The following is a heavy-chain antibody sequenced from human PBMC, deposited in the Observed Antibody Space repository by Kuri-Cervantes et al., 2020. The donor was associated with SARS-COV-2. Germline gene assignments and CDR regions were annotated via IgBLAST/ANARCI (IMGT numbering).Heavy chain of an antibody. D-gene: IGHD5-12*01. CDR1: GYTFTSYY. J-gene: IGHJ4*02. CDR2: INPSGGST. Sequence: ASVKVSCKASGYTFTSYYMHWVRQAPGQGLEWMGIINPSGGSTSYAQKFQGRVTMTRDTSTSTVYMELSSLRSDDTAVYYCARMNTNVDIVATIWGITEEGTDYWGQGTLVTVSS. CDR3: ARMNTNVDIVATIWGITEEGTDY. V-gene: IGHV1-46*01.